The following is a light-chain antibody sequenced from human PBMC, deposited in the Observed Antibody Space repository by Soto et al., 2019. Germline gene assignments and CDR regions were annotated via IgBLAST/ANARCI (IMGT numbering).Light chain of an antibody. V-gene: IGLV2-23*02. CDR3: CSYAGSSIVV. CDR1: TSDVGSYNL. CDR2: EVS. Sequence: QSALTQPASVSGSPGQSITISCTGTTSDVGSYNLVSWYQQHPGEAPKLMIYEVSKRPSGVSNRFSGSKSGNTASLTISGLQAEDGADYYCCSYAGSSIVVFGGGTKLTVL. J-gene: IGLJ2*01.